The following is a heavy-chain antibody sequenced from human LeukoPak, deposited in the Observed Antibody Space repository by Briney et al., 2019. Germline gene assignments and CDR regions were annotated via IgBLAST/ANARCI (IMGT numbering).Heavy chain of an antibody. CDR1: GFTFSTYS. CDR3: ARDYGGESSAYGMDV. V-gene: IGHV3-48*02. D-gene: IGHD3-16*01. Sequence: GGSLRLSCAASGFTFSTYSMNRVRQAPGKGLEWVSYIIARSTTIYYADSVKGRFTISRDNAKNSLYLQMNSLRDEDTAVYYCARDYGGESSAYGMDVWGQGTTVTVSS. CDR2: IIARSTTI. J-gene: IGHJ6*02.